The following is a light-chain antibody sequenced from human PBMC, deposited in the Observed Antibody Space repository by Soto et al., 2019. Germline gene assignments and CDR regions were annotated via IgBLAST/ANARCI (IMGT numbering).Light chain of an antibody. V-gene: IGKV3-11*01. CDR1: QSVGSY. J-gene: IGKJ5*01. CDR2: DAS. Sequence: EIVVTQSPATLSLSPGERATLSCRASQSVGSYLAWYQQKPGQAPRLLIYDASNRATGIPARFSGSGSGTDFTLTISSLEPADFAVYYCQQRSNWPPITFGQGTRLEIK. CDR3: QQRSNWPPIT.